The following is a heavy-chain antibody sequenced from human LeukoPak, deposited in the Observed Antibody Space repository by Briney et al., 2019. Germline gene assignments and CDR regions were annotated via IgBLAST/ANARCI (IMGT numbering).Heavy chain of an antibody. CDR2: ISGSAGST. Sequence: GGSLRLSCAASGFTFSSYAMSWVRQAPGKGLEWVSTISGSAGSTYYADSVKGRFTISRDNSKNTLYIQMNSLRAEDMAIYFCAKGDGIQLWGGFDYWGQGTLVTVSS. CDR3: AKGDGIQLWGGFDY. V-gene: IGHV3-23*01. CDR1: GFTFSSYA. J-gene: IGHJ4*02. D-gene: IGHD5-18*01.